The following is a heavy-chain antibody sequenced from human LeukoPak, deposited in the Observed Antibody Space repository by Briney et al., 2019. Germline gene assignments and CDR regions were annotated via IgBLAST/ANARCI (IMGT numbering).Heavy chain of an antibody. V-gene: IGHV4-34*01. J-gene: IGHJ6*02. CDR1: GGSFSGYY. Sequence: SETLSLTCAVYGGSFSGYYWCWIRQPPGKGLEWIGKMNHSGSTNYNPSLKSRVTISVDTSKNQFSLKLSSVTAADTAVYYCARGATHSSGLYYYYGMDVWGQGTTVTVSS. CDR2: MNHSGST. CDR3: ARGATHSSGLYYYYGMDV. D-gene: IGHD6-19*01.